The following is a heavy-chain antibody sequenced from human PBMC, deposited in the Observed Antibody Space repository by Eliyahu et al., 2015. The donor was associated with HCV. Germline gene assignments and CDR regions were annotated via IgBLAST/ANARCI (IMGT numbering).Heavy chain of an antibody. CDR2: IYYSGGT. Sequence: QLQLQESGPGPVKPSETLSLTCTVSGGSISSYSYYWGWIRQPPGKGLEWIGSIYYSGGTYYNPSLKSRVTISVDTSKNQFSLKLSSVTAADTAVYYCATYTSSVDYWGQGTLVTVSS. D-gene: IGHD6-6*01. CDR3: ATYTSSVDY. V-gene: IGHV4-39*01. CDR1: GGSISSYSYY. J-gene: IGHJ4*02.